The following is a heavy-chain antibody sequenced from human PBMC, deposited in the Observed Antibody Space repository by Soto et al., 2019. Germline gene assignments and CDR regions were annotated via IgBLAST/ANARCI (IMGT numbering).Heavy chain of an antibody. Sequence: GGSLRLSCAASGFTFSSYWMSWVRQAPGKGLEWVANIKQDGSERSYVDSVKGRFTISRDNAKNSLYLQMNSLRAEDTAVYYCARDLSSCSSARCYSFYYGVDVWGQGTTVTVSS. V-gene: IGHV3-7*03. CDR3: ARDLSSCSSARCYSFYYGVDV. J-gene: IGHJ6*02. CDR2: IKQDGSER. D-gene: IGHD2-2*01. CDR1: GFTFSSYW.